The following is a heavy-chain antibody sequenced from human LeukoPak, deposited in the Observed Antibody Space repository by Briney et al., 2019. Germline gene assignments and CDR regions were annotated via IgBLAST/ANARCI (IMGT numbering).Heavy chain of an antibody. CDR3: AREGIAAAGTNGFFDY. Sequence: SVKVSCKASGGTFSSYAISWVRQAPGQGLEWMGRIIPILGIANYAQKFQGRVTITADKSTSTAYMELSSLRSEDTAVYYCAREGIAAAGTNGFFDYWGQGTLVTVSS. D-gene: IGHD6-13*01. CDR1: GGTFSSYA. V-gene: IGHV1-69*04. J-gene: IGHJ4*02. CDR2: IIPILGIA.